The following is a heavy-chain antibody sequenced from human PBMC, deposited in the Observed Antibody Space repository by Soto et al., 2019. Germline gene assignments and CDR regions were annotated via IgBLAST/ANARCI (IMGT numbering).Heavy chain of an antibody. Sequence: QVQLVQSGAEVKKPGASVKVSCKASGYSFAGYLLHWVRQAPGQGLEWMGWINTDSGDTKYARKFQGRVTMTRDTSTSTGYMELSSLRSDDTAVYHCTRGTGFWSGYYRYYGIDVWGQGTTVTVSS. CDR1: GYSFAGYL. CDR2: INTDSGDT. CDR3: TRGTGFWSGYYRYYGIDV. V-gene: IGHV1-2*02. D-gene: IGHD3-3*01. J-gene: IGHJ6*02.